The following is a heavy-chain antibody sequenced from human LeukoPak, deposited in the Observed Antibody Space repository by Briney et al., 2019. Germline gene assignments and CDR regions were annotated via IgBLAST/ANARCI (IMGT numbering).Heavy chain of an antibody. J-gene: IGHJ4*02. CDR2: IDNSAAST. CDR3: ARVLLTGTGRGFSDY. D-gene: IGHD1-7*01. V-gene: IGHV3-23*01. CDR1: GFTFSSFG. Sequence: PGGSLRLSCAASGFTFSSFGMTWVRQAPGKGLEWVSTIDNSAASTYYADSVKGRFTISRDSSMNTLFLQMNSLRAEDTALYYCARVLLTGTGRGFSDYWGQGVLVTVSS.